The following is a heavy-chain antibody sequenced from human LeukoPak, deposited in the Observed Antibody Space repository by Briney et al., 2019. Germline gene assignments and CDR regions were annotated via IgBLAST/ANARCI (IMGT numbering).Heavy chain of an antibody. Sequence: GGSLRLSCAASGFTFDDSGMTWVRQAPGRGLEWVSGINWNGGSTGYADSVKGRFTISRDNAKNSLYLQMNGLRAEDTALYYCARSYYYYMDVWGKGTTVTVSS. V-gene: IGHV3-20*04. J-gene: IGHJ6*03. CDR3: ARSYYYYMDV. CDR2: INWNGGST. CDR1: GFTFDDSG.